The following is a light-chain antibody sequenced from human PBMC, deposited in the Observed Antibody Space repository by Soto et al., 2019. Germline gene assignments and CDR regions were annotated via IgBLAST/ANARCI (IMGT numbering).Light chain of an antibody. V-gene: IGKV1-9*01. CDR1: QDISSY. CDR2: GAS. Sequence: DIQLTQSPSFLSASVGDRVTITCRASQDISSYLAWYQQKPGKAPKLLIFGASTLQSGVPSRFSGSGSGTEFTLTISSLQPEDFATYYCQQLNSYSIFTFGPGTKVEIK. CDR3: QQLNSYSIFT. J-gene: IGKJ3*01.